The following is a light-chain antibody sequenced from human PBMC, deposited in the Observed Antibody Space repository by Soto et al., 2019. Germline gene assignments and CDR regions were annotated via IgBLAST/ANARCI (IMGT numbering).Light chain of an antibody. V-gene: IGKV3-20*01. J-gene: IGKJ1*01. CDR3: QQYGDSLWT. CDR2: AAS. Sequence: EVVMRQSPATLSVSPGEGATLSCRASQRIGDTLAWYQHKPGQTPRLLICAASSRAAGIPDRFSGSGSGTDFTLTISRLEPEDFAVYYCQQYGDSLWTFGQGTKVDIK. CDR1: QRIGDT.